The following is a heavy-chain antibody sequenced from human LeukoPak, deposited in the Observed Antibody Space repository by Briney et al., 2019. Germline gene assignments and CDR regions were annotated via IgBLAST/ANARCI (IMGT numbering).Heavy chain of an antibody. D-gene: IGHD6-13*01. V-gene: IGHV1-46*01. CDR2: INPSGGST. J-gene: IGHJ4*02. CDR3: ARVRVRYSSSAGDFDY. Sequence: ASVKVSCKASGYTFTSYDINWVRQAPGQGLEWMGIINPSGGSTSYAQKFQGRVTMTRDTSTSTVYMELSSLRAEDTAVYYCARVRVRYSSSAGDFDYWGQGTLVTISS. CDR1: GYTFTSYD.